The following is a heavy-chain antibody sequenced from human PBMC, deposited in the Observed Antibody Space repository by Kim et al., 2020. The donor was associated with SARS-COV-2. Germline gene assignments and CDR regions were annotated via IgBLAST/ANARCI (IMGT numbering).Heavy chain of an antibody. Sequence: GGSLRLSCAASGFTFRSHWMDWVRQAPGKGLVWVSRISGDGSSTRYADSVRGRLTISRDNAKNTVYLQMNSLRAEDTAVYYCAREGDGMDVWGLGTTVTVSS. V-gene: IGHV3-74*01. CDR1: GFTFRSHW. J-gene: IGHJ6*02. CDR3: AREGDGMDV. CDR2: ISGDGSST.